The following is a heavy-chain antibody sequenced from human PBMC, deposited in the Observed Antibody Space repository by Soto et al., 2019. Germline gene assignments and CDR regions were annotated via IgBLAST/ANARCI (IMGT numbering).Heavy chain of an antibody. CDR2: IYYSGST. V-gene: IGHV4-61*01. CDR1: GGSVSSGSYY. CDR3: ARGFHGGEVWSGYRHFDY. D-gene: IGHD3-3*01. J-gene: IGHJ4*02. Sequence: PSETLSLTCTVSGGSVSSGSYYWSWIRQPPGKGLEWIGYIYYSGSTNYNPSLKSRVTISVDTSKNQFSLKLSSVTAADTAVYYCARGFHGGEVWSGYRHFDYWGQGTLVTVSS.